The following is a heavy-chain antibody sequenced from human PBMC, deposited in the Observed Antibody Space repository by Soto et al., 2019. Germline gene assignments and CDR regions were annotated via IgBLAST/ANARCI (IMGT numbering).Heavy chain of an antibody. J-gene: IGHJ4*02. CDR2: INAGNGNT. D-gene: IGHD6-19*01. CDR1: GYTFTSYA. Sequence: QVQLVQSGAEEKKPGASVKVSCKASGYTFTSYAMHWVRQAPGQRLEWMGWINAGNGNTKYSQKFQSRVTITRDTSASTAYMEPSSLRSEDTAVYSCARGSGWYPPFDYWGQGTLVTVSS. V-gene: IGHV1-3*05. CDR3: ARGSGWYPPFDY.